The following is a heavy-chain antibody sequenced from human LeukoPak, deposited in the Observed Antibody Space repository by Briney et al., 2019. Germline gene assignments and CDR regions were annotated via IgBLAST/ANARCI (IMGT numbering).Heavy chain of an antibody. CDR3: ARVGRYCSSTSCRYYYYYGMDV. CDR1: GGSFSGYY. J-gene: IGHJ6*02. V-gene: IGHV4-34*01. Sequence: SETLSLTCAVYGGSFSGYYWSWIRQPPGKGLEWIGEINHSGSTNYNPSLKSRVTISVDTSKNQFSLKLSSVTAADTAVYYCARVGRYCSSTSCRYYYYYGMDVWGQGTTVTASS. CDR2: INHSGST. D-gene: IGHD2-2*01.